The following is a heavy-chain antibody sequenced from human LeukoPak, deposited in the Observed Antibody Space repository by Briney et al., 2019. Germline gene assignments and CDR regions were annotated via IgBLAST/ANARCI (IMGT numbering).Heavy chain of an antibody. V-gene: IGHV3-30*02. D-gene: IGHD3-3*01. CDR3: AKLVPYEYEFWSGYYPLGYYYMDV. J-gene: IGHJ6*03. Sequence: GGSLRLSCAASGFTFSSYGMHWVRQAPGKGLEWVAFIRYDGSNKYYADSVKGRFTISRDNSKNTLYLQMNSLRAEDTAVYYCAKLVPYEYEFWSGYYPLGYYYMDVWGKGTTVTVSS. CDR1: GFTFSSYG. CDR2: IRYDGSNK.